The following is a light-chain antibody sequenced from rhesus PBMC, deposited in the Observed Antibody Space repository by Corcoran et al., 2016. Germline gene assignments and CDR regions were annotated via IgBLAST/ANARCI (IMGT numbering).Light chain of an antibody. J-gene: IGKJ4*01. Sequence: DIVMTQTPLSLPVTPGEPASISCRSSQSLLDSEDGNTYLDWYLQKPGQSPQILIYEVSNRASGVLDRLRVTGSETDFTMKISRVEAEDVGVYYCMQALEFPLTFGGGTKVEIK. CDR1: QSLLDSEDGNTY. CDR2: EVS. V-gene: IGKV2-104*02. CDR3: MQALEFPLT.